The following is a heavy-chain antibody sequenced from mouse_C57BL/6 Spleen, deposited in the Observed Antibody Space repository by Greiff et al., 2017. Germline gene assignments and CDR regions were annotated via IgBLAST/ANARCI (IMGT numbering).Heavy chain of an antibody. Sequence: VQLQQSGPELVKPGASVKISCKASGYTFTDYYMNWVKQSHGKSLEWIGDINPNNGGTSYNQKFKGKATLTVDKSSSTAYMELRSLTSEDSAVYYCARSGDGYYPYYWGQGTSVTVSS. CDR2: INPNNGGT. D-gene: IGHD2-3*01. J-gene: IGHJ4*01. CDR1: GYTFTDYY. V-gene: IGHV1-26*01. CDR3: ARSGDGYYPYY.